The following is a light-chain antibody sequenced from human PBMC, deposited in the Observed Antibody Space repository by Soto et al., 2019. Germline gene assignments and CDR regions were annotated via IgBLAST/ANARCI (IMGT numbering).Light chain of an antibody. CDR2: EGT. J-gene: IGLJ1*01. V-gene: IGLV2-23*01. CDR3: CSFAGSSTYV. CDR1: IRDVGSYNL. Sequence: QSVLTQPASVSGSPGQSITISCTGTIRDVGSYNLVSWYQQHPGNAPKLIIYEGTKRPSGVSYRFSGSKSGNTASLTISGLQDEDEGDYHCCSFAGSSTYVFGTGTKVTVL.